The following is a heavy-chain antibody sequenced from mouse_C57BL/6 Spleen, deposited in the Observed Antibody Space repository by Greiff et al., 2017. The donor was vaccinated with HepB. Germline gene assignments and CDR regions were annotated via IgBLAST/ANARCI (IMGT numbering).Heavy chain of an antibody. D-gene: IGHD2-4*01. J-gene: IGHJ4*01. V-gene: IGHV1-26*01. Sequence: VQLQQSGPELVKPGASVKISCKASGYTFTDYYMNWVKQSHGKSLEWIGDINPNNGGTRYNQKFKGKATLTVDKSSSTAYMELRSLTSEDSAVYYFASPYYDYEYSAMDYWGQGTSVTVSS. CDR1: GYTFTDYY. CDR2: INPNNGGT. CDR3: ASPYYDYEYSAMDY.